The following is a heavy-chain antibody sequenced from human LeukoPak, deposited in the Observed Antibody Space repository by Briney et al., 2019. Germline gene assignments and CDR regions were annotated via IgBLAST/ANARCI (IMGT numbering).Heavy chain of an antibody. Sequence: PGGSLRLSCAASGFTFSSYSMNWVRQAPGKGLEWVSSISSSSSYIYYADSVKGRFTISRDNSKNTLYLQMNSLRAEDTAVYYCAREPAYGAHEGYYYGMDVWGQGTTVTVSS. CDR3: AREPAYGAHEGYYYGMDV. V-gene: IGHV3-21*01. J-gene: IGHJ6*02. CDR1: GFTFSSYS. CDR2: ISSSSSYI. D-gene: IGHD4-17*01.